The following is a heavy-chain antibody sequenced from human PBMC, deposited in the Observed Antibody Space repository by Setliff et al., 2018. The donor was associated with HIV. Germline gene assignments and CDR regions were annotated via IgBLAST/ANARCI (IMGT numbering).Heavy chain of an antibody. CDR3: ARDYYDSSGYIFFPGLPDY. D-gene: IGHD3-22*01. J-gene: IGHJ4*02. CDR2: INPNSGGT. Sequence: ASVKVSCKASGYTFTSYGISWVRQAPGQGLEWMGWINPNSGGTNYAQKFQGWITMTRDTSISTAYMELRRLRSDDTAVYYCARDYYDSSGYIFFPGLPDYWGQGTLVTVSS. CDR1: GYTFTSYG. V-gene: IGHV1-2*04.